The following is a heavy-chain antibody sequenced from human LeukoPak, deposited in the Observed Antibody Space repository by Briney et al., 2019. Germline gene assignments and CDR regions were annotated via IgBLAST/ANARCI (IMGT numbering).Heavy chain of an antibody. Sequence: RPGGSLRLSCAAFGFNFDDYSMHWVRQVPGKGLEWVSGIIWNSNTFGYADSVKGRFTISRDNAKNSLYLQMNSLRVEDTALYYCAKDIVVKGGLWDAFGSWGQGTMVTVSS. CDR1: GFNFDDYS. CDR2: IIWNSNTF. J-gene: IGHJ3*01. CDR3: AKDIVVKGGLWDAFGS. V-gene: IGHV3-9*01. D-gene: IGHD1-26*01.